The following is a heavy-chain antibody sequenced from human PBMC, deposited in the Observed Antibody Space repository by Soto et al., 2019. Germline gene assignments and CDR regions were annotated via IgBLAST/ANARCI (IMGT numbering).Heavy chain of an antibody. CDR1: GGSFSGYY. Sequence: LSLTCAVYGGSFSGYYWSWIRQPPGKGLEWIGEINHSGSTDYNPSLKSRVTISVDTSRNQFSLKLSSVTAADTAVYYCARDLNREQRGLDSWGQGTLVTVSS. J-gene: IGHJ4*02. CDR2: INHSGST. D-gene: IGHD6-25*01. V-gene: IGHV4-34*01. CDR3: ARDLNREQRGLDS.